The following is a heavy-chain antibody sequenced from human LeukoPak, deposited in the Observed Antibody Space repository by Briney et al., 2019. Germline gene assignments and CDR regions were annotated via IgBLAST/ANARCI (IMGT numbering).Heavy chain of an antibody. CDR1: GYTFTSYG. J-gene: IGHJ4*02. D-gene: IGHD2-15*01. Sequence: ASVKVSCKASGYTFTSYGISWVRQAPGQGLEWMGWISAYNGNINYAQKFQGRVTMTRDMSTSTVYMELSSLRSEDTAVYYCARDPPYCSGGSCYSGNYFDYWGQGTLVTVSS. CDR2: ISAYNGNI. V-gene: IGHV1-18*01. CDR3: ARDPPYCSGGSCYSGNYFDY.